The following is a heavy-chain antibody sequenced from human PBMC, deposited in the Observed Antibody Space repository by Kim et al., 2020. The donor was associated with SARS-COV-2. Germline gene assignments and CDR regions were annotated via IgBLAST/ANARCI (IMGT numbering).Heavy chain of an antibody. CDR3: ARAPTQDGYNSL. Sequence: GYAQKFQGRVTMTRNTSISTAYMELSSLRSEDTAVYYCARAPTQDGYNSLWGQGTLVTVSS. J-gene: IGHJ4*02. D-gene: IGHD5-12*01. V-gene: IGHV1-8*01.